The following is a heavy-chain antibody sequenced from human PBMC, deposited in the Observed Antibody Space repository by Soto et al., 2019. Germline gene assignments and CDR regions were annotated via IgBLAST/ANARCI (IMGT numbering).Heavy chain of an antibody. Sequence: SETLSLTCAVYGGSFSGYSWNWIRQHPGRGLEWIGYIYYNGNTYYNPSPKSRVTVSVDTSKNQFSLNVRSVTAADTAVYYCARCSLVVIPVPGFDPWGQGTLVTVSS. CDR2: IYYNGNT. D-gene: IGHD2-15*01. V-gene: IGHV4-34*09. CDR1: GGSFSGYS. J-gene: IGHJ5*02. CDR3: ARCSLVVIPVPGFDP.